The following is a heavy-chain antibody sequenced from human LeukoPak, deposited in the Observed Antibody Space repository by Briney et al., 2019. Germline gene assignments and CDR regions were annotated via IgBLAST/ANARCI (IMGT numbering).Heavy chain of an antibody. CDR2: IYYSGST. D-gene: IGHD3-3*02. Sequence: NPSETLSLTCTVSGGSISSGGYYWSWIRQHPGKGLEWIGYIYYSGSTYYNPSLKSRVTISVDTSKNQFSLKLSSVTAADTAVYYCARGSPRISHAFDIWGQGTMVTVSS. J-gene: IGHJ3*02. CDR3: ARGSPRISHAFDI. V-gene: IGHV4-31*03. CDR1: GGSISSGGYY.